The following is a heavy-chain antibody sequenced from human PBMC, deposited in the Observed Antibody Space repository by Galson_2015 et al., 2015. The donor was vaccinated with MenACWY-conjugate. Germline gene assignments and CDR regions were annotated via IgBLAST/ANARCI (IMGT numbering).Heavy chain of an antibody. D-gene: IGHD5-12*01. Sequence: SVKASCKASGYTFTNYAIHWVRQAPGQRLEWMGRINADRGDTKYSQKFLGRVTMTRDTSATTAYMELSSLRSADTAVYYCARDWGRVTTNNFCDYWGPGALVTVSA. J-gene: IGHJ4*02. V-gene: IGHV1-3*01. CDR1: GYTFTNYA. CDR2: INADRGDT. CDR3: ARDWGRVTTNNFCDY.